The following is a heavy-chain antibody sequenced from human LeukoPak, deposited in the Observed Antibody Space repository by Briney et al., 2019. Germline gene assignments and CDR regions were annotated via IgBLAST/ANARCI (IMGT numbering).Heavy chain of an antibody. CDR1: GFTFSSYG. CDR2: VRGSGSDT. V-gene: IGHV3-23*01. Sequence: PGGSLRLSCAASGFTFSSYGMHWVRQAPGKGLEWVSAVRGSGSDTYYADSVKGRFTISRDSSKNTLHLQMNSLRAEDTAIYYCAKTSRVNSAYDSPFDYWGQGTPVTVSS. CDR3: AKTSRVNSAYDSPFDY. J-gene: IGHJ4*02. D-gene: IGHD5-12*01.